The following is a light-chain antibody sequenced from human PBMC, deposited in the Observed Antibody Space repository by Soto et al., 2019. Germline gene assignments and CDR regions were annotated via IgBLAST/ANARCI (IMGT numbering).Light chain of an antibody. J-gene: IGKJ3*01. Sequence: DIVMTQSPLSLPVTPGEPASMSCRSNQSLLHSNGYNYLDWYLQKPGQSPRLLIYLGFDRASGGPVKFSGSGLSTDFTLTISRVEAEDVGVYFCMQALETPLTFGPGTKVDIK. CDR2: LGF. CDR3: MQALETPLT. V-gene: IGKV2-28*01. CDR1: QSLLHSNGYNY.